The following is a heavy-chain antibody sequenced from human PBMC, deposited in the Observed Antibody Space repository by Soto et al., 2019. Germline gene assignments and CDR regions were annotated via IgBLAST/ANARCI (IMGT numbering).Heavy chain of an antibody. D-gene: IGHD3-10*01. J-gene: IGHJ4*02. CDR1: GYTFTSYG. CDR2: ISAYNGNT. V-gene: IGHV1-18*01. Sequence: GASVKVSCKASGYTFTSYGISWVRQAPGQGLEWMGWISAYNGNTNYAQKLQGRVTMTTDTSTSTAYMELRSLRSDDTAVYYCARDGPFAVLVQGDFDYWGQGTLVTVSS. CDR3: ARDGPFAVLVQGDFDY.